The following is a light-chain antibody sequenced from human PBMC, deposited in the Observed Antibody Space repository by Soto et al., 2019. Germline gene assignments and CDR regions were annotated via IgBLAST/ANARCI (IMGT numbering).Light chain of an antibody. CDR1: SSDVGRYKY. V-gene: IGLV2-8*01. J-gene: IGLJ1*01. CDR3: SSYAGSNTDYV. Sequence: QSALTQPPSASGSPGQSVTISCTGTSSDVGRYKYVSWYQQYPGNVPKLIIYEVSKRPSGVPDRFSGSKSGNTASLTVSGLQAEDEADYYCSSYAGSNTDYVFGTGTKLTVL. CDR2: EVS.